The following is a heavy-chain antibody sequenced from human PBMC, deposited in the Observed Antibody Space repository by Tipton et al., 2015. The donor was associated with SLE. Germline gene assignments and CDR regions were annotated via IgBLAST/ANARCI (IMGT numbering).Heavy chain of an antibody. CDR3: ARGALFSVTGLHRRYFDL. CDR1: GASISSTSYY. Sequence: TLSLTCTVSGASISSTSYYWGWIRQAPGKGLEWIGSIYNSGNTYYNASLKSRVTISVDTSKNQFSLRLSSVSAADTAVYYCARGALFSVTGLHRRYFDLWGRGTLVIVSS. J-gene: IGHJ2*01. V-gene: IGHV4-39*07. CDR2: IYNSGNT. D-gene: IGHD2-21*02.